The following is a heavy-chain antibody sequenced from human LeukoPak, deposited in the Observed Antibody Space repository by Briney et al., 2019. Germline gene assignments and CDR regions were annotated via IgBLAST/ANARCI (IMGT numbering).Heavy chain of an antibody. J-gene: IGHJ4*02. V-gene: IGHV4-59*01. D-gene: IGHD4-17*01. CDR3: ARGGATVRSYYFDY. Sequence: SETLSLTCTVYGGSISSYNWSWLRQPPGKGLVWIGYIYYSGSTKYNPSLKSRVTISVDTSKNQFSLKLSSVTAGDTAVYYCARGGATVRSYYFDYWGQGTLVTVSS. CDR2: IYYSGST. CDR1: GGSISSYN.